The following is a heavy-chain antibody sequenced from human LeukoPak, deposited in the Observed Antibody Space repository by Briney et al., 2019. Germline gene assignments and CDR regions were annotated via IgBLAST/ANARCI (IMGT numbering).Heavy chain of an antibody. V-gene: IGHV1-46*01. Sequence: GASVKVSCKASGYTFTSYYMHWVRPAPGQGLEWMGIINPSGGSTSYARKFQGRVTMTRDTSISTAYMELSRLRSDDTAVYYCARADYGDSFDYWGQGTLVTVSS. CDR3: ARADYGDSFDY. CDR2: INPSGGST. D-gene: IGHD4-17*01. CDR1: GYTFTSYY. J-gene: IGHJ4*02.